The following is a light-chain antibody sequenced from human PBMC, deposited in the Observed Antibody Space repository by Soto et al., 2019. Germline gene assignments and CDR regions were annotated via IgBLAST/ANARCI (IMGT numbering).Light chain of an antibody. V-gene: IGKV3-20*01. Sequence: EIVMTQSPATLSLSLGERATLSCRASQSVSSNLAWYQQKPGQAPRLLIYGASNRATGIPDRLSGSGSGTDFTLTISRMEPEDFAVYYCQQYGSSGTFGQGTKVDIK. CDR1: QSVSSN. J-gene: IGKJ1*01. CDR3: QQYGSSGT. CDR2: GAS.